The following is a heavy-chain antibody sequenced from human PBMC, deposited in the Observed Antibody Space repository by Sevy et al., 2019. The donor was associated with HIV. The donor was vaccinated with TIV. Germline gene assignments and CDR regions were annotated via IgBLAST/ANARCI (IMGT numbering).Heavy chain of an antibody. CDR1: GFTFSSYA. Sequence: GGCLRLSCAASGFTFSSYAMSWVRQAPGKGLEWVSAISGSGGSTYYADSVKGRFTFSRDNSKNTLYLQMNSLLAEDTAVYYCAKESAYYDSSGYYTDGGYFDYWGQGTLVTVSS. J-gene: IGHJ4*02. V-gene: IGHV3-23*01. D-gene: IGHD3-22*01. CDR3: AKESAYYDSSGYYTDGGYFDY. CDR2: ISGSGGST.